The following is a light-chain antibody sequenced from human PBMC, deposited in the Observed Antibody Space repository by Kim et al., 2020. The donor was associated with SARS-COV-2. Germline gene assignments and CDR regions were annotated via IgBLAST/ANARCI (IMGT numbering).Light chain of an antibody. CDR3: QQLNSDPLT. J-gene: IGKJ4*01. V-gene: IGKV1-5*03. CDR1: QNINGW. Sequence: ASVGDRVTITCRASQNINGWLAWYQQRPGEAPKVLIYKASYLERGVPSRFSGSGSGTEFTLSISSLQPDDFGTYYCQQLNSDPLTFGGGTKVDIK. CDR2: KAS.